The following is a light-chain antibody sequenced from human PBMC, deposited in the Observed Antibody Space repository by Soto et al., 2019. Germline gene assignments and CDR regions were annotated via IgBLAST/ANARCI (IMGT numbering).Light chain of an antibody. V-gene: IGKV1D-12*01. J-gene: IGKJ4*01. CDR1: QDISTL. Sequence: DIQMNQSPSSVSASIGDTVTITCRASQDISTLLAWYQQKPGKAPKLLIYSASTLESGVPSRFSGRGSGTDFTLTISSLQPEDFATYFCQQADSFPLTFGGGTKVDIK. CDR2: SAS. CDR3: QQADSFPLT.